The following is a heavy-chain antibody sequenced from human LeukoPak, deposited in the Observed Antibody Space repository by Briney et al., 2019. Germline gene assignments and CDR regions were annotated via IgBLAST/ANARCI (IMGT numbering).Heavy chain of an antibody. CDR2: INTYNGNT. CDR3: ARDRDILTGYSYYYYYGMDV. J-gene: IGHJ6*02. CDR1: GYTFTSYG. Sequence: ASVKVSCKASGYTFTSYGISWVRQAPGQGLEWMGWINTYNGNTNYAQKLQGRVTMTTDTSTSTAYMELRSLRSDDTAVYYCARDRDILTGYSYYYYYGMDVWGQGTTVTVSS. D-gene: IGHD3-9*01. V-gene: IGHV1-18*01.